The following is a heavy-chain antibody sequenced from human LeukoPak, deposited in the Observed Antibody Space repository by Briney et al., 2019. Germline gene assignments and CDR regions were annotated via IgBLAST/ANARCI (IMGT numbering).Heavy chain of an antibody. V-gene: IGHV3-30*02. CDR3: AKDYRWRCSSTSCYTFDY. CDR1: GFTFSSYG. J-gene: IGHJ4*02. Sequence: GGSLRLSCAASGFTFSSYGMHWVRQAPGKGLEWVAFIRYDGSNKYYADSVKGRFTISRDNSKNTLYLQMNSLRAEDTAVYYCAKDYRWRCSSTSCYTFDYWGQGTLVTVSS. D-gene: IGHD2-2*01. CDR2: IRYDGSNK.